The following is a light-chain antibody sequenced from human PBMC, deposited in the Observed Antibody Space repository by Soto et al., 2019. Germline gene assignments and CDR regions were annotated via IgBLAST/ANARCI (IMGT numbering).Light chain of an antibody. J-gene: IGKJ2*01. CDR1: QSVNNNY. CDR2: DTS. Sequence: EIVLMQSPGTLSLSPGEGATLSCRASQSVNNNYLAWYQQRPGQAPTVLIFDTSRRATGVPDRFSGSGSGTDFTLRISRVEPDDFAVYYCQQRSNWPTFGQGTKLEIK. CDR3: QQRSNWPT. V-gene: IGKV3D-20*02.